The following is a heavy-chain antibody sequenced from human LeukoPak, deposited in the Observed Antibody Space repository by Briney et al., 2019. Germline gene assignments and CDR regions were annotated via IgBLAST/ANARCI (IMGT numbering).Heavy chain of an antibody. CDR2: ISGSGGST. D-gene: IGHD2-15*01. J-gene: IGHJ4*02. Sequence: PGGSLRLSCAASGFTFSSYTMSWVRQAPGKGLEWVSAISGSGGSTYYADSVKGRFTISRDNSKNTLYLQMNSLRAEDTAVYYCAKVGVVVAATLYFDYWGQGTLVTVSS. CDR3: AKVGVVVAATLYFDY. V-gene: IGHV3-23*01. CDR1: GFTFSSYT.